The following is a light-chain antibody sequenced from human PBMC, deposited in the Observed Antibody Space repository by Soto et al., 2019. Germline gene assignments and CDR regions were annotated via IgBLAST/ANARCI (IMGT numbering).Light chain of an antibody. CDR3: SSFTDTGTVM. J-gene: IGLJ3*02. CDR1: ISDVGAHHS. Sequence: QSALTQPASVSGSPGQSFTISCTGTISDVGAHHSVSWYQQHPGKAPKLIIFDVSNRPSGVSNRFSGSKSGNTASLTISGLHAEDDADYYCSSFTDTGTVMFGGGTKLTVL. V-gene: IGLV2-14*03. CDR2: DVS.